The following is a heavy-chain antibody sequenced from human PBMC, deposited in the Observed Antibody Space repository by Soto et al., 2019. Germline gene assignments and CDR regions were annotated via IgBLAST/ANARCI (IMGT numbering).Heavy chain of an antibody. D-gene: IGHD3-9*01. CDR1: GGSISSGGYS. V-gene: IGHV4-30-2*01. J-gene: IGHJ6*02. CDR3: ARGFLLRYFDWLSPFMDV. CDR2: IYHSGST. Sequence: SETLSLTCAVSGGSISSGGYSWSWIRQPPGKGLEWIGYIYHSGSTYYNPSLKSRVTISVDRSKNQFSLKLSSVTAADTAVYYCARGFLLRYFDWLSPFMDVWGQGTTVTVSS.